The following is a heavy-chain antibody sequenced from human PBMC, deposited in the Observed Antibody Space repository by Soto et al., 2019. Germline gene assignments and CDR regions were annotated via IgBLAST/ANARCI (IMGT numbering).Heavy chain of an antibody. CDR1: GYPVTAYY. CDR2: INPATGAA. V-gene: IGHV1-2*02. CDR3: ARGGGVGVAGSAAFDM. Sequence: QLHLVQSGAVVKKPGASVTVSCSASGYPVTAYYMHWVRQAPGRGLEWMGGINPATGAAKYTQTFKGRVTMTRDTPTITVFMELSGLTSEDTAVFYCARGGGVGVAGSAAFDMWGQGTLVTVSS. J-gene: IGHJ3*02. D-gene: IGHD3-3*01.